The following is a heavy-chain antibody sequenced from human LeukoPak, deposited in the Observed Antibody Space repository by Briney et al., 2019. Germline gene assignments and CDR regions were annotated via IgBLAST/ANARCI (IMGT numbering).Heavy chain of an antibody. V-gene: IGHV3-21*04. D-gene: IGHD6-13*01. CDR2: ISISSDYI. J-gene: IGHJ1*01. Sequence: GGSLRLSCAASGFTFSSYSMNWVRQAPGKGLEWVSSISISSDYIYYADSVKGRFTISRDNAKNSLYLQMNSLRAEDTALYYCAKDMMGGSSWYHFQHWGQGTLVTVSS. CDR3: AKDMMGGSSWYHFQH. CDR1: GFTFSSYS.